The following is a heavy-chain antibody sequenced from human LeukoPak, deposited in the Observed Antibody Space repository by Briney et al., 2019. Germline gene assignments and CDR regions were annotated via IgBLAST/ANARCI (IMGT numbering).Heavy chain of an antibody. CDR3: ARHPPGDLKAFDY. D-gene: IGHD3-10*01. Sequence: PSQTLSLTCAVYGGSSSGYYWSWISQPPRKGREWIGSIKHRGKTKFHPSLKTRATISVDTSKNQFSLKLSSVTAADTVLYYCARHPPGDLKAFDYWGQGTLVTVSS. CDR1: GGSSSGYY. J-gene: IGHJ4*02. CDR2: IKHRGKT. V-gene: IGHV4-34*01.